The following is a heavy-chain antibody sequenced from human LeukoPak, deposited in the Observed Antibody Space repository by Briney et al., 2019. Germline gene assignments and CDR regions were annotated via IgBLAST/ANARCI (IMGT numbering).Heavy chain of an antibody. CDR2: INHSGST. D-gene: IGHD3-10*01. CDR1: GGSFSGYY. CDR3: ARAPPYGSGSYKGMDV. V-gene: IGHV4-34*01. J-gene: IGHJ6*04. Sequence: SETLSLTCAVYGGSFSGYYWSWIRQPPGKGLEWIGEINHSGSTNYNPSLKSRVTISVDTSKNQFSLKLSSVTAADTAAYYCARAPPYGSGSYKGMDVWGKGTTVTVSS.